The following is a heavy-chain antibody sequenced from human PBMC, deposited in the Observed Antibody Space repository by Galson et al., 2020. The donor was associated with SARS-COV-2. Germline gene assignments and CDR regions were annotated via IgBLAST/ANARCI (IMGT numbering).Heavy chain of an antibody. Sequence: GESLKISCAASGFVLSGYDMHWVRQVTGKGLEWVAVIGSDGDTFYSESVKGRFTISRETAKNSFYLHMNNLRADDTAVYFCTRTGGSSISYSVYYYGMDVWGQGTTVTVSS. D-gene: IGHD6-13*01. CDR3: TRTGGSSISYSVYYYGMDV. V-gene: IGHV3-13*01. J-gene: IGHJ6*02. CDR1: GFVLSGYD. CDR2: IGSDGDT.